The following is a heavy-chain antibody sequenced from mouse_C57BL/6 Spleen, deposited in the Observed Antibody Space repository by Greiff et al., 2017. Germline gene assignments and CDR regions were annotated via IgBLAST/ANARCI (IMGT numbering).Heavy chain of an antibody. J-gene: IGHJ4*01. V-gene: IGHV3-6*01. Sequence: EVKLMESGPGLVKPSQSLSLTCSVTGYSITSGYYWNWIRQFPGNKLEWMGYISYDGSNNYNPSLKNRISITRDTSKNQFFLKLNSVTTEDTATYYCARSGGTDYAMDYWGQGTSVTVSS. CDR3: ARSGGTDYAMDY. CDR1: GYSITSGYY. D-gene: IGHD4-1*01. CDR2: ISYDGSN.